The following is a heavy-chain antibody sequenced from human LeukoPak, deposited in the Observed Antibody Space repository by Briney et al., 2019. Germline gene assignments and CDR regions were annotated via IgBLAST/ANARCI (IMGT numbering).Heavy chain of an antibody. V-gene: IGHV4-39*01. Sequence: PSETLSHTCTVSGGSISSSSYYWGWIRQPPGKGLEWIGSIYYSGSTYYNPSLKSRVTISVDTSKNQFSLKLSSVTAADTAVYYCARTYCSGGSCYGGEDFDYWGQGTLVTVSS. CDR3: ARTYCSGGSCYGGEDFDY. CDR2: IYYSGST. J-gene: IGHJ4*02. D-gene: IGHD2-15*01. CDR1: GGSISSSSYY.